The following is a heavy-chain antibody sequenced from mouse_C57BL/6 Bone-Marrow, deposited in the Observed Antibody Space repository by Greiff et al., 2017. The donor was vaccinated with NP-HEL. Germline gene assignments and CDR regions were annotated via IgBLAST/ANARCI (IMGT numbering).Heavy chain of an antibody. CDR2: ISDGGSYT. Sequence: EVKVVESGGGLVKPGGSLKLSCAASGFTFSSYAMSWVRQTPEKRLEWVATISDGGSYTYYPDNVKGRFTISRDNAKNNLYLQMSHLKSEDTAMYYCARGDTTVVATRDFDVWGTGTTVTVSS. CDR1: GFTFSSYA. J-gene: IGHJ1*03. CDR3: ARGDTTVVATRDFDV. D-gene: IGHD1-1*01. V-gene: IGHV5-4*03.